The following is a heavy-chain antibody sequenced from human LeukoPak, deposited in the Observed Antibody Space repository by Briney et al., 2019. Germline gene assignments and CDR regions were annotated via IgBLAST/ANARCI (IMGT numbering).Heavy chain of an antibody. D-gene: IGHD3-16*02. CDR3: ARLPVLRLGGLSLPFDY. CDR2: IYPGDSDT. V-gene: IGHV5-51*01. CDR1: GYSFTSYW. Sequence: GESLKISCKGSGYSFTSYWIGWVRQMPGKGLEWMGIIYPGDSDTRYSPSFQGQVTISADKSISTAYLQWSSLKASDTAMYYCARLPVLRLGGLSLPFDYWGQGTLVTVSS. J-gene: IGHJ4*02.